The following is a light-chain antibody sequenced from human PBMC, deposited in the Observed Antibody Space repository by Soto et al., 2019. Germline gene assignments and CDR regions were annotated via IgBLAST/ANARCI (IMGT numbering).Light chain of an antibody. CDR3: AAWDDDLIGMV. CDR1: GSNIGNNF. CDR2: RNN. J-gene: IGLJ3*02. Sequence: QSVLTQPPSTSGTPGQRVTISCSGSGSNIGNNFVYWYFHLPGAAPQLLIYRNNQRPSGVPDRFSASKSGTSASLAVSGLRSEDEADYYCAAWDDDLIGMVFGGGTKRTVL. V-gene: IGLV1-47*01.